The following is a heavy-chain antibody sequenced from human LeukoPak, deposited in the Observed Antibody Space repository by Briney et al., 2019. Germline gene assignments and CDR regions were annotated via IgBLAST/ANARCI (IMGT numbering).Heavy chain of an antibody. Sequence: SETLSLTCTVSGYSISSGYYWGWIRQPPGKGLEWIGSIYHSGSTYYNPSLKSRVTISADTSKNQFSLRLSFVTAADTAVYYCASRRRITISLGLDYWGQGTLVTVSS. V-gene: IGHV4-38-2*02. D-gene: IGHD3-9*01. CDR3: ASRRRITISLGLDY. CDR2: IYHSGST. J-gene: IGHJ4*02. CDR1: GYSISSGYY.